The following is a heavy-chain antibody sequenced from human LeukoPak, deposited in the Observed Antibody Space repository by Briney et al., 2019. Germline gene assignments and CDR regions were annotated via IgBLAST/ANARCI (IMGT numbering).Heavy chain of an antibody. J-gene: IGHJ4*02. CDR3: ARRRLSGLTGYSY. CDR1: GFTFSSYA. CDR2: INHSGST. V-gene: IGHV4-34*01. D-gene: IGHD3-9*01. Sequence: LRLSCAASGFTFSSYAMHWIRQPPGKGLEWIGEINHSGSTNYNPSLKSRVTISVDTSKNQFSLKLSSVTAADTAVYYCARRRLSGLTGYSYWGQGTLVTVSS.